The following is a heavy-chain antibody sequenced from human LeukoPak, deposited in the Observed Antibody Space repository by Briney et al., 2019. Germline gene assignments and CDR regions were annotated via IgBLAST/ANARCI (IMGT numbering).Heavy chain of an antibody. CDR2: IYYSGST. V-gene: IGHV4-59*08. CDR3: ARGDLLGAFDI. CDR1: GGSISSYY. J-gene: IGHJ3*02. Sequence: SSETLSLTCTVSGGSISSYYWSWIRQPPGKGLEWIGYIYYSGSTNYNPSLKSRVAISVDTSKNQFSLKLSSVTAAETAVYYCARGDLLGAFDIWGQGTMVTVSS. D-gene: IGHD2-21*02.